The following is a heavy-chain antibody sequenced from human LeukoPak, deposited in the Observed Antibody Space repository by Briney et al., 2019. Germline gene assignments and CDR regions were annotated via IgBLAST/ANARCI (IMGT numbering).Heavy chain of an antibody. J-gene: IGHJ3*02. CDR1: GGSISSSSYY. D-gene: IGHD2-15*01. CDR3: ARPYCTDGSCNELFDI. CDR2: IYYSGST. V-gene: IGHV4-39*01. Sequence: PSETLSLTCTVSGGSISSSSYYWGWIRQPPGKGLEWIGSIYYSGSTYYNPSLKSRVTISVDTSKNQFSLKLSSVTAADTAVYYCARPYCTDGSCNELFDIWGQGTMVTVSS.